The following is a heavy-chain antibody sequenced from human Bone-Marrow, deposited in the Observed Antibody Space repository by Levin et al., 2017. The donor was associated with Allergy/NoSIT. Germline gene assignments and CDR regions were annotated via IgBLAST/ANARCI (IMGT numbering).Heavy chain of an antibody. Sequence: LTCAASGFTFSSSAMSWVRQAPGKGLEWVSAISGSGGSTYYADSVKGRFTISRDNSKNTLYLQMNSLRAEDTAVYCCALMTTVLPVDYWGQGTLVTVSS. D-gene: IGHD4-17*01. CDR3: ALMTTVLPVDY. J-gene: IGHJ4*02. CDR1: GFTFSSSA. V-gene: IGHV3-23*01. CDR2: ISGSGGST.